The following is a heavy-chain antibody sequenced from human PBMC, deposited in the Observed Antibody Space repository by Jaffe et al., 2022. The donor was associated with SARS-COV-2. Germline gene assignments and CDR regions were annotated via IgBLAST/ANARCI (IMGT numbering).Heavy chain of an antibody. J-gene: IGHJ5*02. V-gene: IGHV3-21*01. CDR1: GFTFSSYS. CDR3: ARAAISAAAGTDWFDP. Sequence: EVQLVESGGGLVKPGGSLRLSCAASGFTFSSYSMNWVRQAPGKGLEWVSSISSSSSYIYYADSVKGRFTISRDNAKNSLYLQMNSLRAEDTAVYYCARAAISAAAGTDWFDPWGQGTLVTVSS. D-gene: IGHD6-13*01. CDR2: ISSSSSYI.